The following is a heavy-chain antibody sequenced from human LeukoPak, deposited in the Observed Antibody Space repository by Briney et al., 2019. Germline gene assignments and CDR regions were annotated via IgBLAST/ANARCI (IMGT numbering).Heavy chain of an antibody. J-gene: IGHJ5*02. V-gene: IGHV4-34*01. CDR1: GGSFSGYY. D-gene: IGHD2-2*01. Sequence: PSETLSLTCAVYGGSFSGYYWSWIRQPPGKGLEWIGEINHSGSTNYNPSLKSRVTISVDTSKNQFSLKLSSVTAADTAVYYCARREDIVVVPAGWFDPWGQGTLVTVSS. CDR2: INHSGST. CDR3: ARREDIVVVPAGWFDP.